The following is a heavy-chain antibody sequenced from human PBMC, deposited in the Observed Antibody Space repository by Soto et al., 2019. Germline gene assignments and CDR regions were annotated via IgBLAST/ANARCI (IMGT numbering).Heavy chain of an antibody. Sequence: GGSLRLSCAASGFIFSSYAMNWVRQAPGKGLEWVAIISYDGSNKYHADSVKGRFTISRDNSKNTLYLQMNSLRAEDTAVYYCARFDYYGSGSYNYYYYGMDVWGQGTMVTVSS. CDR3: ARFDYYGSGSYNYYYYGMDV. CDR2: ISYDGSNK. J-gene: IGHJ6*02. CDR1: GFIFSSYA. V-gene: IGHV3-30*03. D-gene: IGHD3-10*01.